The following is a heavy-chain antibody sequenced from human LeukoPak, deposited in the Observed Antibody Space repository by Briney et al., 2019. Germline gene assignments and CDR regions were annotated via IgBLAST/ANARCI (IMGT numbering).Heavy chain of an antibody. J-gene: IGHJ4*02. D-gene: IGHD3-9*01. V-gene: IGHV4-38-2*02. CDR1: GYSISSGYY. CDR2: IYHSGST. CDR3: ARVDILTGYYLRD. Sequence: SETLSLTCTVSGYSISSGYYWGWIRQPPGKGLEWIGSIYHSGSTYYNPSLKSRVTISVDTSKNQFSLKLSSVTAADTAVYYCARVDILTGYYLRDWGQGTLVTVSS.